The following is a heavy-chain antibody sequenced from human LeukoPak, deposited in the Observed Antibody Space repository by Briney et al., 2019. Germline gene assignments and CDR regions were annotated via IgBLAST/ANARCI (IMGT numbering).Heavy chain of an antibody. CDR3: AKRAAHYYGLDV. V-gene: IGHV3-23*01. J-gene: IGHJ6*02. CDR1: GSSVDNYA. Sequence: GASLRLSCAVSGSSVDNYAMSWVRQAPGKGLEWVSVISGGATYYADSVTGRFIISRDNSKNTLHLQMNSLRADDTAVYYCAKRAAHYYGLDVWGQGTTVTVSS. D-gene: IGHD6-13*01. CDR2: ISGGAT.